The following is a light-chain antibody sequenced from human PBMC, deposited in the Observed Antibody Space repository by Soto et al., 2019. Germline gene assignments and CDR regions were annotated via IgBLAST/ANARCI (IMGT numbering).Light chain of an antibody. CDR1: QSVSSY. Sequence: EIVLTQSPATLSLSPGERATLSCRAGQSVSSYLAWYQQKPGQAPRLLIYDASNSATGIPARFSGSGSGTDLTLTISSLEPEYFAVYYCQQRSNPITFGQGTRLEIK. CDR3: QQRSNPIT. V-gene: IGKV3-11*01. CDR2: DAS. J-gene: IGKJ5*01.